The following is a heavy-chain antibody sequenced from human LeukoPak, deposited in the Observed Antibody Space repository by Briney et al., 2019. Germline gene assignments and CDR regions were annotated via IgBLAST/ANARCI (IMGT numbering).Heavy chain of an antibody. Sequence: PSETLSLTCTVSGGSISSYYWSWIRQPPGKGLEWIGYIYYSGSTNYNPSLKSRVTISVDTSKNQFSLKLSSVTAADTAVYYCARDGYSSGWYSVWFDPWGQGTLVTVSS. CDR3: ARDGYSSGWYSVWFDP. D-gene: IGHD6-19*01. J-gene: IGHJ5*02. CDR1: GGSISSYY. CDR2: IYYSGST. V-gene: IGHV4-59*01.